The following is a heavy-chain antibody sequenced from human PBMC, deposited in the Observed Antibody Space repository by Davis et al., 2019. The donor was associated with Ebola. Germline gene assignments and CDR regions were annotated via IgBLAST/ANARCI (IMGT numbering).Heavy chain of an antibody. Sequence: MPSETLSLTCTVSGGSISSSSYYWGWIRQPPGKGLEWIGSIYYSGSTYYNPSLKSRVTISVDTSKNQFSLKLSSVTAADTAVYYCARALGGSPAGYWGQGTLVTVSS. CDR3: ARALGGSPAGY. V-gene: IGHV4-39*01. CDR2: IYYSGST. D-gene: IGHD6-25*01. J-gene: IGHJ4*02. CDR1: GGSISSSSYY.